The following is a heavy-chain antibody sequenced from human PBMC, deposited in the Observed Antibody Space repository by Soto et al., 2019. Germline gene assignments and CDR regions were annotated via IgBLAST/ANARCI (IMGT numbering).Heavy chain of an antibody. D-gene: IGHD3-3*01. Sequence: QVQPVESGGGVDEPGRSLRLSLVASGFTFSSYGVHWVGPAPGKGLEWVALISYDGSNEYYADSVKGRFPISRDSSKNTQYLQMNSLRAEDTAVYCCAKDFAILGVAVDNYGMDVWGQGTTVTVS. CDR3: AKDFAILGVAVDNYGMDV. CDR2: ISYDGSNE. V-gene: IGHV3-30*18. CDR1: GFTFSSYG. J-gene: IGHJ6*02.